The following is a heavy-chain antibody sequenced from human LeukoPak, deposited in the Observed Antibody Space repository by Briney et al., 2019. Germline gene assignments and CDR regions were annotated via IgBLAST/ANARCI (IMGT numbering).Heavy chain of an antibody. D-gene: IGHD1-7*01. Sequence: ASVKVSCKASGYTFTNYGISWVRQAPGQGPEWMGWISAYNGDTNYAQKLQGRVTMTTDTSTTTAYMELRTLKSDDTAIYYCARGDRWNYAGFDYWGQGTLVTVSS. J-gene: IGHJ4*02. CDR2: ISAYNGDT. CDR3: ARGDRWNYAGFDY. CDR1: GYTFTNYG. V-gene: IGHV1-18*01.